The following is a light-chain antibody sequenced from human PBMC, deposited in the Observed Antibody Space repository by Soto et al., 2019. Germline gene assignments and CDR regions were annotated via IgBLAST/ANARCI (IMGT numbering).Light chain of an antibody. CDR3: QQSYSSPRT. Sequence: DIQMTQSPSSLSASVGYIVTITFRASQSISSYLNWYQQKPGKAPKLLIYAASSLQSGVPSRFSGSGSGTDFTLTTSSLQPEDFATYYCQQSYSSPRTFGQGTKVDIK. CDR1: QSISSY. CDR2: AAS. J-gene: IGKJ1*01. V-gene: IGKV1-39*01.